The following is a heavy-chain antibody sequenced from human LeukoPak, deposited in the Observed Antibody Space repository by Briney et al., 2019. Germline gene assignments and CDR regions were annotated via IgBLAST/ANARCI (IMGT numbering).Heavy chain of an antibody. D-gene: IGHD2-21*02. J-gene: IGHJ4*02. CDR2: IYYSGRT. V-gene: IGHV4-39*07. Sequence: SETLSLTCTVSGDSISSSSYYWGWIRQPPGKGLEWIGSIYYSGRTYYNPSLKSRVTISVDTSKNQFSLKLSSVTAADTAVYYCARRVVTAISTDPDYWGQGTLVTVSS. CDR1: GDSISSSSYY. CDR3: ARRVVTAISTDPDY.